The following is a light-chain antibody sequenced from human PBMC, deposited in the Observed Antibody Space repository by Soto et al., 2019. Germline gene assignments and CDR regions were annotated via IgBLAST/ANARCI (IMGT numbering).Light chain of an antibody. J-gene: IGKJ1*01. CDR1: QTVSSSF. Sequence: EIVLTQSPGSLSLSPGEGATLSCRASQTVSSSFFAWYQQKPGQAPSLLIYGASRRATGVPDRFSGSGSATDFTLSISRLEPEDFAVYYCQRYESSVTFGQGTKVEIK. V-gene: IGKV3-20*01. CDR2: GAS. CDR3: QRYESSVT.